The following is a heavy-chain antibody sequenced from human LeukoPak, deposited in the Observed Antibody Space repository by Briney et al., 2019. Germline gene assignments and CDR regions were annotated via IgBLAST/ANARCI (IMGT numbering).Heavy chain of an antibody. Sequence: SETLSLTCAVSGGSISSGGYSWSWIRQPPGKGLEWIGYIYHSGGTYYNPSLKSRVTISVDGSKNQFSLKLSSVTAADTAVYYCASGYYYFDYWGQGTLVTVSS. CDR2: IYHSGGT. CDR1: GGSISSGGYS. J-gene: IGHJ4*02. CDR3: ASGYYYFDY. D-gene: IGHD3-3*01. V-gene: IGHV4-30-2*01.